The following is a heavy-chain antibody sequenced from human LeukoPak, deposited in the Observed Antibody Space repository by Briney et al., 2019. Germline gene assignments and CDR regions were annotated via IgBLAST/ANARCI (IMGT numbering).Heavy chain of an antibody. Sequence: SETLSLTCTVSGGSISSHYWSWIRQPPEKGLEWIGYIYYSGSTNYNPSLKSRVTISIHTSKNQFSLKLSSVTAADTAVYYCARGGGLDAFDVWGPGTMVTVS. CDR3: ARGGGLDAFDV. CDR1: GGSISSHY. V-gene: IGHV4-59*08. CDR2: IYYSGST. D-gene: IGHD2-15*01. J-gene: IGHJ3*01.